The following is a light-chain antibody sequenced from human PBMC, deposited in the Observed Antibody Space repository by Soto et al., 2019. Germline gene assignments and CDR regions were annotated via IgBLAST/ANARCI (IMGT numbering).Light chain of an antibody. J-gene: IGKJ5*01. CDR3: MQALQSLT. CDR1: ESLVHDDGNTY. CDR2: KVS. V-gene: IGKV2-30*02. Sequence: DVVMTQSPLSLPVTLGQPASISCRSSESLVHDDGNTYLNWFQQRPGQSPRRLIYKVSNRGSGVSDRFSGSGSGSNFTLKISRVEADDVGVYYCMQALQSLTFGQGTRLEIK.